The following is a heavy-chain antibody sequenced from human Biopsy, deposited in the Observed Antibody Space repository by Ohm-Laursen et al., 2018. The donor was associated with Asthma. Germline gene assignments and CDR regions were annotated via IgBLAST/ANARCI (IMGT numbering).Heavy chain of an antibody. Sequence: PGTLSLTCTVSGGSIISGSWWSWVRQTPGKGLEWIGEIYHSGPTNYNPSLKSRVTISVDKSKNQFSLKLTSVTAADTAVYYCAKIYDRLVLYGMDVWGQGTTVTVSS. V-gene: IGHV4-4*03. CDR3: AKIYDRLVLYGMDV. D-gene: IGHD6-19*01. CDR2: IYHSGPT. CDR1: GGSIISGSW. J-gene: IGHJ6*02.